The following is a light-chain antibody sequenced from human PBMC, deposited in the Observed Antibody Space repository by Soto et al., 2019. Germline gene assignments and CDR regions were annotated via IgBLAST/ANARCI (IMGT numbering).Light chain of an antibody. CDR1: SSDVGTYNS. CDR2: DVS. CDR3: SSYTSSSYYV. J-gene: IGLJ1*01. Sequence: QSALTQPASVSGSPGQSITISCTGTSSDVGTYNSVSWYQQYPGKAPKLMIHDVSNRPSGVSNRFSGSKSGNTASLTISGLQAEDEADYYCSSYTSSSYYVFGSGTKLSVL. V-gene: IGLV2-14*01.